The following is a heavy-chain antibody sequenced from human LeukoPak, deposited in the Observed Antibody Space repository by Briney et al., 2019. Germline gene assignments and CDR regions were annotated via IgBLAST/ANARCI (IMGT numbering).Heavy chain of an antibody. V-gene: IGHV4-39*01. J-gene: IGHJ4*02. CDR3: ARHRRRSNGVCYLRRLQPTDS. CDR2: IYYNGNT. Sequence: PSETLSLTCTVSGGSISSSSYYRGWIRQPPGKGLEWIGSIYYNGNTYYNPSLKSRVTISVHTSRNQFSLRLSSVTAADTAVYYCARHRRRSNGVCYLRRLQPTDSWGQGTLVTVSA. CDR1: GGSISSSSYY. D-gene: IGHD2-8*01.